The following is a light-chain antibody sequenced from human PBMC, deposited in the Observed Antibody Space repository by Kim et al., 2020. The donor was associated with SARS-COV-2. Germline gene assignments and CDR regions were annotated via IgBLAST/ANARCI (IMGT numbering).Light chain of an antibody. CDR1: NIGSKS. CDR3: QVWDSSSDLVV. Sequence: SYELTQSPSVSVAPGKTARITCGGNNIGSKSVHWYQQKPGQAPVLVVYDDSDRPSGIPERFSGSNSGNTATLTISRVEAGDEADYYCQVWDSSSDLVVFGGGTQLTVL. V-gene: IGLV3-21*03. J-gene: IGLJ2*01. CDR2: DDS.